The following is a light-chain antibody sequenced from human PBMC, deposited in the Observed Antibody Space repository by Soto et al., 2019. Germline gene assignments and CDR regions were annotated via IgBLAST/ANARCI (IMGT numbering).Light chain of an antibody. CDR2: RAS. V-gene: IGKV1-5*03. J-gene: IGKJ2*01. CDR1: QSIDRW. Sequence: DIQMTQSPSTLSASVGDRVTITCRASQSIDRWLAWYQQKPGKAPRLLNYRASSLESGVPSRFSSSGPGTELTLTISSLQPDDFTTYYCQRYKTYTYTFAQGTKLEIK. CDR3: QRYKTYTYT.